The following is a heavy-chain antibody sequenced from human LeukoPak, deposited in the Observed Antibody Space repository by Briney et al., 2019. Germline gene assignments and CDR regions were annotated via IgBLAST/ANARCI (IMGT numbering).Heavy chain of an antibody. CDR1: GYTFTSYY. Sequence: ASVKVSCKASGYTFTSYYMHWVRQAPGQGLEWMGIINPSCGTTSYAQKFRGRVTMTRDTSTSTVYMELSSLRSEDTAVYYCARGPTYYYDSSGYSEAWYFDLWGRGTLVTVSS. V-gene: IGHV1-46*01. CDR2: INPSCGTT. D-gene: IGHD3-22*01. CDR3: ARGPTYYYDSSGYSEAWYFDL. J-gene: IGHJ2*01.